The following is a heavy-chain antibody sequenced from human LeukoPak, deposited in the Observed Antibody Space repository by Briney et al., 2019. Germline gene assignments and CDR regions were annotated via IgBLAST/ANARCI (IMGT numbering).Heavy chain of an antibody. D-gene: IGHD3-3*01. J-gene: IGHJ4*02. V-gene: IGHV4-59*01. Sequence: SETLSLTCTVSGGSISRYYWSWIRRPPGKGLEWIGYICYSGSTNYNPSLKSRVTISVDTSKNQFSLKPSSVTAADTAVYYCAREPPYYDFWGGSFDYWGQGTLVTVSS. CDR2: ICYSGST. CDR3: AREPPYYDFWGGSFDY. CDR1: GGSISRYY.